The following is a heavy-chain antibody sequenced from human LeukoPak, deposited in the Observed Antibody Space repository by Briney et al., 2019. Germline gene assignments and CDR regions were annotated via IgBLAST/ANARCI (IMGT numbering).Heavy chain of an antibody. J-gene: IGHJ4*02. CDR3: AGGFSGYSTYFDY. V-gene: IGHV1-46*01. D-gene: IGHD3-22*01. CDR2: INPSGGST. CDR1: GSTFTSYY. Sequence: GASGKVSCTASGSTFTSYYMHWVRQAPGPGLEWTGIINPSGGSTSYAQKFQGRVTMTRDTSTSTVYMELSSLRSEDTAVYYGAGGFSGYSTYFDYWGQGTLVTVSS.